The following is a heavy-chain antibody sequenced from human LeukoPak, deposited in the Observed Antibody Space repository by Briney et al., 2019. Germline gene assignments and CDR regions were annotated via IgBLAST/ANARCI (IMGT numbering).Heavy chain of an antibody. CDR1: GFTFSSYA. J-gene: IGHJ4*02. V-gene: IGHV3-30*04. D-gene: IGHD1-1*01. Sequence: GGSLRLSCAASGFTFSSYAMHWVRQAPGKGLEWVAVTSYDGCNKYYADSVKGRFTISRDNSKNTLYLQMNSLRAEDTAVYYCARDPLGTRPGFDYWGQGTLVTVSS. CDR3: ARDPLGTRPGFDY. CDR2: TSYDGCNK.